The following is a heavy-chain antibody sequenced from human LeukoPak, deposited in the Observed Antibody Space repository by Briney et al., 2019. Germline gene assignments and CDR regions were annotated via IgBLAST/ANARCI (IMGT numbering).Heavy chain of an antibody. CDR2: IIPIFGTA. V-gene: IGHV1-69*05. CDR1: GGTFSSYA. D-gene: IGHD5-18*01. CDR3: AHMGSSGYSYGLGDPDDY. J-gene: IGHJ4*02. Sequence: GASVKVSCKXSGGTFSSYAISWVRQAPGQGLEWMGRIIPIFGTANYAQKFQGRVTITTDESTSTAYMELSSLRSEDTAVYYCAHMGSSGYSYGLGDPDDYWGQGTLVTVSS.